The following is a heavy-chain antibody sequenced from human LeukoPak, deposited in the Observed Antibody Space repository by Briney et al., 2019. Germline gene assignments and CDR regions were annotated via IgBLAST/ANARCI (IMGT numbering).Heavy chain of an antibody. CDR1: GGSISSYY. CDR3: ATGYSSSWYDY. J-gene: IGHJ4*02. D-gene: IGHD6-13*01. V-gene: IGHV4-59*01. Sequence: PSETLSLTCTVSGGSISSYYWSWIRQPPGKGLEWVGYIYYSGSTNYNPSLKSRVTISVDTSKNQFSLKLSSVTAADTAVYYCATGYSSSWYDYWGQGTQVTVSS. CDR2: IYYSGST.